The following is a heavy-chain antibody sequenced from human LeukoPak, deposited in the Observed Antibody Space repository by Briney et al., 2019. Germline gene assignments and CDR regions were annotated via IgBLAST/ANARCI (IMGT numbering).Heavy chain of an antibody. Sequence: ASAKVSCKASGYTFTGYYMHWVRQAPGQGLEWMGWINPNSGGTNYAQKFQGRVTMTRDTSISTAYMELSRLRSDDTAVYYCARDRGSGSSWYVYYYYYMDVWGKGTTVTVSS. CDR2: INPNSGGT. D-gene: IGHD6-13*01. J-gene: IGHJ6*03. CDR3: ARDRGSGSSWYVYYYYYMDV. CDR1: GYTFTGYY. V-gene: IGHV1-2*02.